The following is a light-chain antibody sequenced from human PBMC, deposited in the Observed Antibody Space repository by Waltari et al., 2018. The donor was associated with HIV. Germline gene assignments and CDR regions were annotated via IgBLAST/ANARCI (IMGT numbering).Light chain of an antibody. CDR3: QAWDSSTEV. CDR2: QDT. Sequence: SYELTQPPSMSVSPGQTASITCSGDNLGEKYACWYQQKPGQSPVLVIYQDTKRPSGIPERFSGSNSGNTATLTISGTQAMDEADYYCQAWDSSTEVFGGGTKLTVL. V-gene: IGLV3-1*01. J-gene: IGLJ2*01. CDR1: NLGEKY.